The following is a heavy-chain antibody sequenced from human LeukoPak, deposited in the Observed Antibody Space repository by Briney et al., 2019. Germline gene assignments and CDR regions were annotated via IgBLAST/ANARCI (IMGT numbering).Heavy chain of an antibody. J-gene: IGHJ4*02. CDR1: GFTFSAHG. D-gene: IGHD3-10*01. V-gene: IGHV3-33*06. CDR2: TWYDGSSE. CDR3: AKDRGVVRGVDY. Sequence: PGRSLRLSCAASGFTFSAHGMHWVRQAPGKGLEWVALTWYDGSSEYYAASVKGRLTISRDNSKNTLYLQMNSLRAEDTAVYCCAKDRGVVRGVDYWGQGTLVTVSS.